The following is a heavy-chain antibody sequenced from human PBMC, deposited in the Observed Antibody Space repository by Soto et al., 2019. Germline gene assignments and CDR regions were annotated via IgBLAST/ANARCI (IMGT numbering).Heavy chain of an antibody. Sequence: EVQLVESGGGLVQPGGSLRLSCAASGFTFKMFWMHWVRQVPGKGPEWVSRINDDGISTNYADSVKGRCTISRDNAKNTLYSQMTALRVEETAFYYCTRGPRSTSTGTGAFWGQGTLVTVSS. D-gene: IGHD1-1*01. CDR1: GFTFKMFW. CDR3: TRGPRSTSTGTGAF. J-gene: IGHJ4*02. V-gene: IGHV3-74*01. CDR2: INDDGIST.